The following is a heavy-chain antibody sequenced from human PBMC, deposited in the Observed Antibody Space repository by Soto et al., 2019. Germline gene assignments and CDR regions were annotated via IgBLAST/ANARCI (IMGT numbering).Heavy chain of an antibody. CDR1: GDSISSASYF. D-gene: IGHD4-17*01. Sequence: SETLSLTCTVSGDSISSASYFWGWIRQPPGKGLEWIGSVYFVGNSYYNPSLKSRVSISVDASKNQFSLRLSSMTAADTGVYYCVRCYGDYVNGVKRRYFDCWGQGTLVTVSS. CDR3: VRCYGDYVNGVKRRYFDC. V-gene: IGHV4-39*01. J-gene: IGHJ4*02. CDR2: VYFVGNS.